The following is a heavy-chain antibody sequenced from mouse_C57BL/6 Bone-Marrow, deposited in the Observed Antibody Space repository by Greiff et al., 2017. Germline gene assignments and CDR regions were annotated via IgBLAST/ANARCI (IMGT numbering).Heavy chain of an antibody. V-gene: IGHV1-77*01. CDR2: IGPGSGST. CDR1: GYTLTDYY. J-gene: IGHJ2*01. D-gene: IGHD1-1*01. Sequence: QVQLQQSGAEPVKPGASVKISCKASGYTLTDYYINWVKQRPGPGLEWIGKIGPGSGSTYYNEKFKGKATLTADKSSSTAYMQLSSLTSEDSAVYFCARSRNYYGSIYFDYWGQGTTLTVSS. CDR3: ARSRNYYGSIYFDY.